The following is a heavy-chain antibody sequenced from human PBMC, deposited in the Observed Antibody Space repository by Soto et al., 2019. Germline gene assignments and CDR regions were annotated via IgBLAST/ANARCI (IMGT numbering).Heavy chain of an antibody. J-gene: IGHJ6*02. Sequence: ASVKVSCKASGDTITSSGRSWVRQAPGQGLEWMGWISAYNGNTNYAQKRQGRVTMTTDTSTSTAYMELRSLRSDDTAVYYCARDVTIFGVVIISYGSYYYGMDVWGQGTTVTVSS. CDR2: ISAYNGNT. D-gene: IGHD3-3*01. CDR1: GDTITSSG. V-gene: IGHV1-18*01. CDR3: ARDVTIFGVVIISYGSYYYGMDV.